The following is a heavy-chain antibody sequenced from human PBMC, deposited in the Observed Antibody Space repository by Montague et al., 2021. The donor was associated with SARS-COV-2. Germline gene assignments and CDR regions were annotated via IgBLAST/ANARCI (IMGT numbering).Heavy chain of an antibody. D-gene: IGHD3-9*01. J-gene: IGHJ6*02. CDR2: IWFDGRKK. Sequence: SRRLSCAASGFSFRNYGMNWVRQAPGKGLEWVVVIWFDGRKKYYADSVEGRFTVSRDNSKNTLYLEMNSLRAEDTGVYYCARDRLDILSPGRGMDVWGQGTTVTVSS. CDR3: ARDRLDILSPGRGMDV. V-gene: IGHV3-33*01. CDR1: GFSFRNYG.